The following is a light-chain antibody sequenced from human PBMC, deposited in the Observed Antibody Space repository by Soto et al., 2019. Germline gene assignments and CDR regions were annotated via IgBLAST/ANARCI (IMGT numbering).Light chain of an antibody. Sequence: QSVLTQPPSVSGATWQRVTISCTGSSSNIGAGYDVHWYQQLPGTAPKLLIYGNSNRPSGVPDRFSGSKSGTSASLAITGLQAEDEADYYCQSYDSSLSGCVFGTGTKVTVL. CDR1: SSNIGAGYD. CDR3: QSYDSSLSGCV. CDR2: GNS. J-gene: IGLJ1*01. V-gene: IGLV1-40*01.